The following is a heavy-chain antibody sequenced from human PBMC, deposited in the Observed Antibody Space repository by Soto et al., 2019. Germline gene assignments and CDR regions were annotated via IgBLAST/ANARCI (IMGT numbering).Heavy chain of an antibody. CDR1: GESISSSSYY. D-gene: IGHD2-21*02. Sequence: PSETLSLTCIVSGESISSSSYYWGWIRQPPGKGLEWIGSIYYSGRTYYNPSFKSRVTISIDTSKNQFSLKLSSVTATDTAVYYCARQRKTVATQAYFDHWGQGALVTVSS. V-gene: IGHV4-39*01. CDR3: ARQRKTVATQAYFDH. J-gene: IGHJ4*02. CDR2: IYYSGRT.